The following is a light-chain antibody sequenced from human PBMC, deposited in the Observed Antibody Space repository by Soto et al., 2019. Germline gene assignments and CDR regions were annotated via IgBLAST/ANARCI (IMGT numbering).Light chain of an antibody. Sequence: QSVLTQSPSASASLGASVNLTCTLSSGHSSYAIAWHQQQPEKGPRYLMKLNSDGSHSKGDGIPDRFSGSSSGAARYLTISSLQSEDEADYYCQTSGTGIPVLGTGTKVTVL. J-gene: IGLJ1*01. V-gene: IGLV4-69*01. CDR2: LNSDGSH. CDR1: SGHSSYA. CDR3: QTSGTGIPV.